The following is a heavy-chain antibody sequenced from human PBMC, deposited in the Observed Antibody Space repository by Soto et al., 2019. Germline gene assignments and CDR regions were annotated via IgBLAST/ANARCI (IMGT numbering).Heavy chain of an antibody. CDR2: IIPIFGTA. Sequence: QVQLVQSGAEVKKPGSSVKVSCKASGGTFSSYAISWVRQAPGQGLEWMGGIIPIFGTANYAQKFQGRVTITADKSTRTAYMELSSLRSEDTAVYFCARDPAPGSAVRDWFDPWGQGTLVTVSS. CDR3: ARDPAPGSAVRDWFDP. CDR1: GGTFSSYA. V-gene: IGHV1-69*06. D-gene: IGHD3-10*01. J-gene: IGHJ5*02.